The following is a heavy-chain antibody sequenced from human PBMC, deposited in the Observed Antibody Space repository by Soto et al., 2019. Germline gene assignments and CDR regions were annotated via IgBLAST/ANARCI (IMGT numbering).Heavy chain of an antibody. V-gene: IGHV1-69*01. D-gene: IGHD3-16*02. CDR1: GGTFGRYA. CDR3: ASINDYVWGSYRSDY. Sequence: QVQLVQSGVEVQKTGSSVKVSFKASGGTFGRYAISWARQAPGQWHGWMGGIIPIFGTANYAQKFQGRVTTTADESTSTAYMELSSLRSEDTAVYYCASINDYVWGSYRSDYWGQGTLVTVSS. J-gene: IGHJ4*02. CDR2: IIPIFGTA.